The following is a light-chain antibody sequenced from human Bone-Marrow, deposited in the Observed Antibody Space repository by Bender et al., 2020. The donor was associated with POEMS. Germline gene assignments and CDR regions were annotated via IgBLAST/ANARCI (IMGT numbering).Light chain of an antibody. V-gene: IGLV1-40*01. Sequence: QSVLTQPPSVSGAPGQRVTIPCTGTSPNTGSGYDLNWYQNFPGPAPKLLIYGYNNRPSGVPDRFSGSKSGTSASLAITGLQAEDEGDYYCQSYDNSLGGWVFGGGTKLTVL. J-gene: IGLJ3*02. CDR2: GYN. CDR3: QSYDNSLGGWV. CDR1: SPNTGSGYD.